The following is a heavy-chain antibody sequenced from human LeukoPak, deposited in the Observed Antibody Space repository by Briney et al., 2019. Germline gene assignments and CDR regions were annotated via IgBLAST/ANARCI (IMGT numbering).Heavy chain of an antibody. J-gene: IGHJ5*02. CDR2: IYYSGST. CDR3: GTVAGTFGWFDP. CDR1: GGFISSSSYY. D-gene: IGHD6-19*01. V-gene: IGHV4-39*01. Sequence: SETLSLTCTVSGGFISSSSYYWGWIRQPPGKGLEWIGSIYYSGSTYYNPSLKSRVTISVDTSKNQFPLKLSSVTAADTAVYYCGTVAGTFGWFDPWGQGTLVTVSS.